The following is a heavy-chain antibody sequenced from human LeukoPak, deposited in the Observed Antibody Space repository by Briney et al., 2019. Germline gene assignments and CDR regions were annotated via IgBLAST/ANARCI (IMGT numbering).Heavy chain of an antibody. D-gene: IGHD2-21*02. J-gene: IGHJ6*04. CDR1: GPTFSSYA. V-gene: IGHV1-69*01. CDR3: ARGGEHIVEVTAPNRLYYYSMDV. CDR2: IIPIFGTA. Sequence: ASVKLSCKASGPTFSSYATSWVRQAPGQGLEWMGGIIPIFGTANLAQKFQGRVTVTADESTSTAYMELSSLRSEDTAVYYCARGGEHIVEVTAPNRLYYYSMDVWGKGTTVTVSS.